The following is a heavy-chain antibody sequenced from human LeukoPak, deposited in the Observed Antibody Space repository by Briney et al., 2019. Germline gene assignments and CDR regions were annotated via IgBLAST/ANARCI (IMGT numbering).Heavy chain of an antibody. CDR3: ARRYCSGGSCLDY. Sequence: TSETLSLTCTVSGGSISSSSYYWGWIRQPPGKGLEWIGSIYYSGSTYYNPSLKSRVTISVDTSKNQFSLKLSSVTAADTAVYYCARRYCSGGSCLDYWGQGTLVTVSS. CDR1: GGSISSSSYY. D-gene: IGHD2-15*01. V-gene: IGHV4-39*01. J-gene: IGHJ4*02. CDR2: IYYSGST.